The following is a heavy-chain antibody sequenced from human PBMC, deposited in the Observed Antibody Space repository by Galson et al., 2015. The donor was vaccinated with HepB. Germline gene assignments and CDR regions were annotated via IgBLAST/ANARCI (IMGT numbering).Heavy chain of an antibody. CDR3: ARVMSAYPVVGYGLDV. D-gene: IGHD2-2*01. J-gene: IGHJ6*02. CDR2: ISDTSSNI. CDR1: GFTFSSYT. V-gene: IGHV3-48*01. Sequence: SLRLSCAASGFTFSSYTMKWVRQAPGKGLEWISYISDTSSNIYYADSVKGRFTISRDNARNSLYLQMNSLSGEDTAMYYCARVMSAYPVVGYGLDVWGQGTTVTVSS.